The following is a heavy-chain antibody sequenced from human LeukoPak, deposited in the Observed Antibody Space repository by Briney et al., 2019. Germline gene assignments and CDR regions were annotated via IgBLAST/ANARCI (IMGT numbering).Heavy chain of an antibody. V-gene: IGHV3-21*06. J-gene: IGHJ4*02. Sequence: PGGSLRLSCAASGFSFSTYSMIWVRQAPGKGLEWVSSVSGTSEYIYYADSVRGRFTISRDNAKNTVYLQMNSLRAEGTAVYYCARWYSSGWYSDYWGQGTLVTVSS. CDR1: GFSFSTYS. CDR2: VSGTSEYI. D-gene: IGHD6-19*01. CDR3: ARWYSSGWYSDY.